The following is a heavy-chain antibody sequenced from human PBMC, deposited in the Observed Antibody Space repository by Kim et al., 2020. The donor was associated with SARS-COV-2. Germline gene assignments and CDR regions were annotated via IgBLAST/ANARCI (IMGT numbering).Heavy chain of an antibody. CDR3: ARESDCSSTSCYVSYYYYYGMDV. CDR2: INPSGGST. V-gene: IGHV1-46*01. J-gene: IGHJ6*02. D-gene: IGHD2-2*01. Sequence: ASVKVSCKASGYTFTSYYMHWVRQAPGQGLEWMGIINPSGGSTSYAQKFQGRVTMTRDTSTSTVYMELSSLRSEDTAVYYCARESDCSSTSCYVSYYYYYGMDVWGQGTTVTVSS. CDR1: GYTFTSYY.